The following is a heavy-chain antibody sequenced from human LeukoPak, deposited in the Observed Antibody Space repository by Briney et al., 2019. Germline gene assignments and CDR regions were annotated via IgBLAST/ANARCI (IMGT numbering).Heavy chain of an antibody. Sequence: GGSLRLSCAASGFTFSNYAMSWVRQAPGKGLDWVSIIGGSDSSTYYADSVKGRFTISRDNAKNSLYPQMNSLRAEDTAVYYCARAVVVAAPFDYWGQGTLVTVSS. CDR2: IGGSDSST. CDR3: ARAVVVAAPFDY. CDR1: GFTFSNYA. V-gene: IGHV3-23*01. J-gene: IGHJ4*02. D-gene: IGHD2-15*01.